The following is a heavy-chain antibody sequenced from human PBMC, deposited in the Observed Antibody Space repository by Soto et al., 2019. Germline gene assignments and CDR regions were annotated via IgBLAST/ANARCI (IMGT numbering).Heavy chain of an antibody. Sequence: QVQLQQSGPRLVKPSETLSLTCTVSSGPDRSHNWGWIRQPPGRGLEWIGYVYYTWDTAYNPSLRGRVTISADTSTNDISLTLTSVTAADTAVYYCVRQGIDYLHGLVDVWGQGTTVSVSS. CDR2: VYYTWDT. D-gene: IGHD4-17*01. V-gene: IGHV4-59*08. CDR3: VRQGIDYLHGLVDV. J-gene: IGHJ6*02. CDR1: SGPDRSHN.